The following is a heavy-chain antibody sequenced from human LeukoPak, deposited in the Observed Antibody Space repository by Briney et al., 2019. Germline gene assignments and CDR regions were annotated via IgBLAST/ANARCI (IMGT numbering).Heavy chain of an antibody. CDR3: ARDVGEGYCSGSSCSDY. CDR1: GYTFTNYA. CDR2: ISAYSGNT. V-gene: IGHV1-18*01. J-gene: IGHJ4*02. Sequence: ASVRVSCKASGYTFTNYAISWVRQAPGQGLEWMGWISAYSGNTNYAQKLQGRVTMTTDTSTSTAYMELRSLRSDDTAVYYCARDVGEGYCSGSSCSDYWGQGTLVTVPS. D-gene: IGHD2-15*01.